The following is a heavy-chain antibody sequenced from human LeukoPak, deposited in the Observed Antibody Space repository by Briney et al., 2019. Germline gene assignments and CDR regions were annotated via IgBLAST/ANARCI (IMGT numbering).Heavy chain of an antibody. V-gene: IGHV3-9*01. D-gene: IGHD3-16*01. Sequence: GGSLRLSCVASGFTFDDYAMYWVRQAPGKGLEWVSGISWNSGIIGYADSVKGRFTISRDNAKNSLYLQMNSLGPEDTALYYCVKGTQMIRPVTYFDYWGQGTLVTVSS. J-gene: IGHJ4*02. CDR3: VKGTQMIRPVTYFDY. CDR2: ISWNSGII. CDR1: GFTFDDYA.